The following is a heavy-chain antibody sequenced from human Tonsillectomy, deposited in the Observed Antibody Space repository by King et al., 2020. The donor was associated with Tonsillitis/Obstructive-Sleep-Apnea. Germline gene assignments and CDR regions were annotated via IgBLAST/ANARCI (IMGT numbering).Heavy chain of an antibody. CDR2: ISYDGSNK. CDR3: AKEDDSYGWNYFDS. J-gene: IGHJ4*02. Sequence: VQLVESGGGVVQPGRSLRLSCAASGFTFGSDGMHWVGQAPGKELEWVAVISYDGSNKYYADSVKGRFTISRDNSKNTLYLQMNSLRAEDTAVYYCAKEDDSYGWNYFDSWGQGTQVTVSS. V-gene: IGHV3-30*18. D-gene: IGHD6-19*01. CDR1: GFTFGSDG.